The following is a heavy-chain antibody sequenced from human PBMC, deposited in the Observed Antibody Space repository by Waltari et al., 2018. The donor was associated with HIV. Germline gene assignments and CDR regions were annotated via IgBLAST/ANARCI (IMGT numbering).Heavy chain of an antibody. Sequence: QVQLQQFGAGLLKPSETLFLTCGVYGGSFSGYYWSWIRQPPTKWLEWIGEISHSGSTNDKPSRKSRVIISVDTSKNQFALKLNSVTAADTAVYCCASAPPYSFGSGSPRKYFLFWGQGTLVTVSS. CDR3: ASAPPYSFGSGSPRKYFLF. CDR2: ISHSGST. J-gene: IGHJ4*02. CDR1: GGSFSGYY. V-gene: IGHV4-34*02. D-gene: IGHD3-10*01.